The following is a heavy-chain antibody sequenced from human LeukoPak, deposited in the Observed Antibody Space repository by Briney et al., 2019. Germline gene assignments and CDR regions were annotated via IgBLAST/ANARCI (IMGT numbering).Heavy chain of an antibody. J-gene: IGHJ4*02. CDR2: LHADGIER. CDR1: GFTLSGYW. D-gene: IGHD6-13*01. Sequence: SGGSLRLSCAASGFTLSGYWMSWVRQAPGKGLEWVARLHADGIERYYVDPVKGRFTIPRDNAKNSLHLQMYSLRVEDTAVYYCTQNFVAAAGNHWGQGTLLIVSA. V-gene: IGHV3-7*01. CDR3: TQNFVAAAGNH.